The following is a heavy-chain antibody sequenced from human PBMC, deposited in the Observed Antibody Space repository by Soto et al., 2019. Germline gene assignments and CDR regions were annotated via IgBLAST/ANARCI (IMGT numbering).Heavy chain of an antibody. V-gene: IGHV4-31*03. Sequence: QVQLQESGPGLVKPSQTLSLTCTVSGGSISSGGYYWSWIRQDPGKGLDWIGYISYTGSSYYNPSLTSRVTISVDTSKNQFSLKVRSVTAADTAVYYCARVGEYCSTTSCHHYYSYGLDVWGQGTTVTVSS. D-gene: IGHD2-2*01. CDR1: GGSISSGGYY. CDR3: ARVGEYCSTTSCHHYYSYGLDV. J-gene: IGHJ6*02. CDR2: ISYTGSS.